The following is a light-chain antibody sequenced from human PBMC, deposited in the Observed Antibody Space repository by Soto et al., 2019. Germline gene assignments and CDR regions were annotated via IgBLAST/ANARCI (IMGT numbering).Light chain of an antibody. J-gene: IGKJ1*01. CDR2: DAS. V-gene: IGKV3-20*01. CDR3: QQYNSFPWT. CDR1: QTVRNNY. Sequence: EFVLTQSPGTLSLSPGERATLSCRASQTVRNNYLAWYQQKPGQAPRLLIYDASSRATGIPDRFSGGGSGTDFTLTISRLEPDDFATYYCQQYNSFPWTFGLGTKVDIK.